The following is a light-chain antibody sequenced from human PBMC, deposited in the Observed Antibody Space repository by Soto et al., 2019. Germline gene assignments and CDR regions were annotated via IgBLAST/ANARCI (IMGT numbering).Light chain of an antibody. CDR2: EVS. CDR3: NSYTSSSSYV. Sequence: QSVLTQPASVSGSPGQSITISCTGTSSDVGGYNYVSWYQQHPGKVPKLIIYEVSNRPSGVSNRFSGSKSGNTASLTISGLQAEDEADYSCNSYTSSSSYVFGTGTKLTVL. CDR1: SSDVGGYNY. V-gene: IGLV2-14*01. J-gene: IGLJ1*01.